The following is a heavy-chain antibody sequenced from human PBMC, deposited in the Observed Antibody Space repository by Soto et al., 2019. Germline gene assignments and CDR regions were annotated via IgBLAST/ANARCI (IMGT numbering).Heavy chain of an antibody. CDR3: AADALVADAFDI. J-gene: IGHJ3*02. CDR1: GFTFTSSA. CDR2: IVVGSGNT. D-gene: IGHD2-8*02. V-gene: IGHV1-58*01. Sequence: GASVKVSCKASGFTFTSSAVQWVRQARGQRLEWIGWIVVGSGNTNYAQKFQERVTITRDMSTSTAYMELSSLRSEDTAVYYCAADALVADAFDIWGQGTMVTVSS.